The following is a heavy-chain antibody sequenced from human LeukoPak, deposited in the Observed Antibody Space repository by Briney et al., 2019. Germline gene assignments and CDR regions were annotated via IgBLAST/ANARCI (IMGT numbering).Heavy chain of an antibody. V-gene: IGHV1-69*13. Sequence: ASVKVSCKASGGTFSSYAISWVRQAPGQGLEWMGGIIPIFGTANYAQKFQGRVTITADESTSTAYMKLSSLRSEDTAVYYCASPEGGYSYGYVYWGQGTLVTASS. CDR3: ASPEGGYSYGYVY. CDR1: GGTFSSYA. J-gene: IGHJ4*02. D-gene: IGHD5-18*01. CDR2: IIPIFGTA.